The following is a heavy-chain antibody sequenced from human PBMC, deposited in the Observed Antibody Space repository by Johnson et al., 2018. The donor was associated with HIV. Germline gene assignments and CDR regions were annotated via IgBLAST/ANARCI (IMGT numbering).Heavy chain of an antibody. V-gene: IGHV3-11*04. Sequence: QVQLVESGGDLVKPGGSLRLSCAASGFTFSDYCMSWIRQAPGKGLEWVSYISTSGDTTYYADSVKGRFTISRDTAANSLYLQMNSLRVGDTAVYYCARERGGRHTFDIWGQGTMVAVSS. J-gene: IGHJ3*02. D-gene: IGHD2-21*01. CDR3: ARERGGRHTFDI. CDR1: GFTFSDYC. CDR2: ISTSGDTT.